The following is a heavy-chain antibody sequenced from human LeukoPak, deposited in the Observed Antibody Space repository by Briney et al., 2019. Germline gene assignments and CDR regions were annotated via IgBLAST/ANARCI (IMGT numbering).Heavy chain of an antibody. V-gene: IGHV4-39*01. CDR3: ARLCQVRTCAKFEY. J-gene: IGHJ1*01. CDR1: GDFLSSGAYY. CDR2: IYYSGST. Sequence: SETLSLTCTVSGDFLSSGAYYWGWIRQSPGKGLAWIGSIYYSGSTFYNATFESRVTMSVDTSKNQFSLKLTSVTAADTAVYYCARLCQVRTCAKFEYWGPGTLVTVSP. D-gene: IGHD2-21*01.